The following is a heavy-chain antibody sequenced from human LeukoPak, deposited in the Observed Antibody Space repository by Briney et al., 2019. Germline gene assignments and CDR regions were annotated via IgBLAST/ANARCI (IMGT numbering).Heavy chain of an antibody. CDR3: AREGSLDTAMANYYYYGMDV. D-gene: IGHD5-18*01. V-gene: IGHV3-15*01. Sequence: GGSLRLSCAVSGFPFSNAWMSWVRQAPGKGLEWLGRIKSKTDGGTIDYAAPVKGRFTISRDDSKNTLYLQMNSLRAEDTAVYYCAREGSLDTAMANYYYYGMDVWGQGTTVTVSS. J-gene: IGHJ6*02. CDR1: GFPFSNAW. CDR2: IKSKTDGGTI.